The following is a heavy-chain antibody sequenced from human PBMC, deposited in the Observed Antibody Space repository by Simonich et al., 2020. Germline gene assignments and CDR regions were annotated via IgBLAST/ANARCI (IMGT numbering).Heavy chain of an antibody. Sequence: EVQLVESGGGLVQPGGSLRLSCAASGFTFSSYWMSWVRQAPGKGLEWVANIKQDGRGKYYVDSVKGRFTISRDNAKNSLYLQMNSLRAEDTAVYYCACLGTGDAFDIWGQGTMVTVSS. J-gene: IGHJ3*02. CDR1: GFTFSSYW. CDR2: IKQDGRGK. D-gene: IGHD3-9*01. V-gene: IGHV3-7*01. CDR3: ACLGTGDAFDI.